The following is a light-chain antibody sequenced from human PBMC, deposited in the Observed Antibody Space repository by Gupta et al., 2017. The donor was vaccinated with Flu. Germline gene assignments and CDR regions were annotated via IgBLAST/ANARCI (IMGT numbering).Light chain of an antibody. V-gene: IGKV2D-29*01. CDR3: MQSIELPYT. CDR2: EVS. Sequence: DTVMTPTPLSLSVTPGQPASISCKSGQSPLHGDGRTYLHWYLQKSGHPPQLLIHEVSNQFPGVPDRFSGSGSGTDFTLKISRVEAEDVGVYYCMQSIELPYTFGQGTKLEIK. J-gene: IGKJ2*01. CDR1: QSPLHGDGRTY.